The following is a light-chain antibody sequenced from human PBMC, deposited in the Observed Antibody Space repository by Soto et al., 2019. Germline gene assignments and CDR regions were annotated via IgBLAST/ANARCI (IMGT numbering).Light chain of an antibody. CDR3: MQVLEAWT. J-gene: IGKJ1*01. CDR1: QSLLQSNGYTF. CDR2: LGS. V-gene: IGKV2-28*01. Sequence: DVLMTQCPLSLPVTLLEPASISCSPSQSLLQSNGYTFLDWYLQKPGQSPXXLIYLGSNRASGVPDRFSGSGSGTDFTLKISRVEAEDVGVYYCMQVLEAWTFGQGTKVDIK.